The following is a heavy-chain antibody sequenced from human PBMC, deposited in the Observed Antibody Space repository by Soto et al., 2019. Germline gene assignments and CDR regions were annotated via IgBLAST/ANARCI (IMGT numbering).Heavy chain of an antibody. V-gene: IGHV4-39*01. J-gene: IGHJ4*02. CDR3: ARHRLEVVWRGFDF. CDR1: TDSSSFTNSY. CDR2: SSYNGGT. D-gene: IGHD3-10*01. Sequence: PSETLSLTCTVSTDSSSFTNSYWGWIRQPPGKGLQWIGSSSYNGGTFYNPSLKGRVVISFDTSKKQSSLQVTSVTAADAAVYFCARHRLEVVWRGFDFWGQGSPVTVSS.